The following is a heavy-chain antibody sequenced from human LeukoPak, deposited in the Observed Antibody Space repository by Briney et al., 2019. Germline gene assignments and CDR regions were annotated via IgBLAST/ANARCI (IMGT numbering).Heavy chain of an antibody. V-gene: IGHV4-39*01. CDR3: ARSRGYCGGDCYKDY. CDR2: LYYGGSS. Sequence: PSETLSLTCTVSGDSISTTNSYRGWIRQPLGKGLEWIGSLYYGGSSYYNPSLKGRVTISADTSKNQFSLKLTSATAADTAVYYCARSRGYCGGDCYKDYWGQGTLVAVSS. CDR1: GDSISTTNSY. J-gene: IGHJ4*02. D-gene: IGHD2-21*01.